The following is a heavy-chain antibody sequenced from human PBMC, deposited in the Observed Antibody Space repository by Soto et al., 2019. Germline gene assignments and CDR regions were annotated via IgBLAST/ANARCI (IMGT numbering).Heavy chain of an antibody. CDR2: IYHSGST. Sequence: PSETLSLTCAVSGYSISSGYYWGWIRQPPGKGLEWIGSIYHSGSTYYNPSLKSRVTISVDTSKNQFSLKLSSVTAADTAVYYCARENIVVVPAAYYYYGMDVWGQGTTVTVSS. J-gene: IGHJ6*02. D-gene: IGHD2-2*01. V-gene: IGHV4-38-2*02. CDR3: ARENIVVVPAAYYYYGMDV. CDR1: GYSISSGYY.